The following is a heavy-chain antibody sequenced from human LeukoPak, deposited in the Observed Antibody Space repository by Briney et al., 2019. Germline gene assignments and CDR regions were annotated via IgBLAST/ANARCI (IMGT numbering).Heavy chain of an antibody. Sequence: ASVKVSCKASGGTFSSYTISWVRQAPGQGLEWMGGIIPIFDTAIYAQKFQGTVTITADRSTSTAYMELSSLRSEDTAVYYCARDSAEQLADGFDIWGQGTMVTVSS. D-gene: IGHD6-13*01. J-gene: IGHJ3*02. CDR2: IIPIFDTA. CDR3: ARDSAEQLADGFDI. CDR1: GGTFSSYT. V-gene: IGHV1-69*06.